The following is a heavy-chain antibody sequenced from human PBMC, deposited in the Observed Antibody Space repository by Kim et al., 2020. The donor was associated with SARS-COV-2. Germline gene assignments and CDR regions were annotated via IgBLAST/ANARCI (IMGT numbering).Heavy chain of an antibody. D-gene: IGHD6-6*01. V-gene: IGHV1-2*02. CDR2: T. CDR3: AAHYSSSSEDY. Sequence: TNYARNFQGRVTITRDTSINTAFMDLSSLRFDDTAVYYCAAHYSSSSEDYWGQGTLITVSS. J-gene: IGHJ4*02.